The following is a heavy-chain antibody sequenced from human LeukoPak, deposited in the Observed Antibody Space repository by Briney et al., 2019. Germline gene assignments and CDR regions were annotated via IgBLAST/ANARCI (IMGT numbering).Heavy chain of an antibody. CDR2: ISKDGTNK. Sequence: GGSLRLSCTASGFTFNSFAMHWVRQAPGKGLDWLAVISKDGTNKYCVDSVKGRFTISRDNSKNTVYLQMSSLRAEDTAVYYCARDAVYSSSWQYYWGQGTLVTVSS. CDR3: ARDAVYSSSWQYY. J-gene: IGHJ4*02. D-gene: IGHD6-13*01. V-gene: IGHV3-30-3*01. CDR1: GFTFNSFA.